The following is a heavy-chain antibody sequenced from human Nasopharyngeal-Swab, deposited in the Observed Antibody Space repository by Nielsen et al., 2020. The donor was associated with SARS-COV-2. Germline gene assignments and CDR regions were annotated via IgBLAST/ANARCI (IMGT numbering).Heavy chain of an antibody. CDR1: GGPISSYY. CDR3: ARIGCSGGSCYCDY. D-gene: IGHD2-15*01. J-gene: IGHJ4*02. Sequence: SETLSLTCTVSGGPISSYYWSWIRQPPGKGLEWIGYIYYSGSINYNPSLRSRVTISVDTSKNQFSLKLSSVTAADAAVYYCARIGCSGGSCYCDYWGQGTLVTVSS. V-gene: IGHV4-59*01. CDR2: IYYSGSI.